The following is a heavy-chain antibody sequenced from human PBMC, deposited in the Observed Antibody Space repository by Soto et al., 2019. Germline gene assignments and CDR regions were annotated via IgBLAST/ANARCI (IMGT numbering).Heavy chain of an antibody. CDR1: GYAFTTYY. D-gene: IGHD3-22*01. Sequence: ASVKVSCKASGYAFTTYYIHWVRQAPGQRLEWMGWINAGNGNTKYSQKFQGRVTITRDTSASTAYMELSSLRSEDTAVYYCASSATIYDSSGYYAHWGQGTLVTVSS. V-gene: IGHV1-3*01. J-gene: IGHJ4*02. CDR2: INAGNGNT. CDR3: ASSATIYDSSGYYAH.